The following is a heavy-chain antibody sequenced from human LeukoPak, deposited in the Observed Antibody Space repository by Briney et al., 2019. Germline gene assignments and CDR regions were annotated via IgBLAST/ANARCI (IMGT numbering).Heavy chain of an antibody. Sequence: SQTLSLTCAISGDSVSSYSAAWNWVRQSPSRGLEWLGRTYYRSSWYNEYAVSVKSRITINPDTSKNQFSLQLDSVTPEDTAVYYCGRGIGGRIDYWGQGTLVTVSS. D-gene: IGHD1-26*01. CDR1: GDSVSSYSAA. J-gene: IGHJ4*02. V-gene: IGHV6-1*01. CDR3: GRGIGGRIDY. CDR2: TYYRSSWYN.